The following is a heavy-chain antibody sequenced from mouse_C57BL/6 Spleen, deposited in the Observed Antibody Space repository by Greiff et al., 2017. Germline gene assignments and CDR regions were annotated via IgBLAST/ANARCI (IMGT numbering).Heavy chain of an antibody. CDR2: ISSGSSTI. V-gene: IGHV5-17*01. Sequence: EVQLVESGGGLVQPGGSLRLSCAASGFTFSDYGMHWVRQAPEKGLEWVAYISSGSSTIYYADTVKGRFTISSDNAKNTLFLQMTSLRSEDTAMYYCARTYYCGSSYYWYFDVWGTGTTVTVSS. J-gene: IGHJ1*03. CDR3: ARTYYCGSSYYWYFDV. CDR1: GFTFSDYG. D-gene: IGHD1-1*01.